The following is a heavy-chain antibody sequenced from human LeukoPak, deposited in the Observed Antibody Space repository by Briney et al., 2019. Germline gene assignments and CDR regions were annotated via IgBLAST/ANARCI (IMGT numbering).Heavy chain of an antibody. D-gene: IGHD3-10*01. V-gene: IGHV5-51*01. CDR1: AYSFTSYW. CDR2: IYPGDSDT. CDR3: ARLMTLVRGGLKRLPRSCGMDV. J-gene: IGHJ6*02. Sequence: GESLKISCKGSAYSFTSYWIAWVRQMPGKDLEWMGAIYPGDSDTTYSPSLQGQVTISADKSATTAYLQWNSLKASDTAIYYCARLMTLVRGGLKRLPRSCGMDVWGQGTTVTVS.